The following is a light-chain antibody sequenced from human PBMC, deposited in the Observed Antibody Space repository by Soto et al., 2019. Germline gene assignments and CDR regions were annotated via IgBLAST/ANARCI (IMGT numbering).Light chain of an antibody. CDR1: SSDVGGYNY. CDR2: DVS. CDR3: SSYTSSSTLYV. J-gene: IGLJ1*01. Sequence: QSALTQPASVSGSPGQSITISCTGTSSDVGGYNYVSWYQQHPGKAPKLMIYDVSNRPSGVSNRFSGSKSGNTASLTISGLQAEDEAEYYCSSYTSSSTLYVFGTGNKSPS. V-gene: IGLV2-14*01.